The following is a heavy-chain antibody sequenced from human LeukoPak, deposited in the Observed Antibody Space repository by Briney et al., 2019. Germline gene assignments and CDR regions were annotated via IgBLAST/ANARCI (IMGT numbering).Heavy chain of an antibody. J-gene: IGHJ6*02. D-gene: IGHD2-8*01. CDR1: GGSISSYY. Sequence: PSETLSLTCTVSGGSISSYYWSWIRQPPGKGLEWIGYIYYSGSTNYNPSLKSRVTISVDTSKNQFSLKLSSVTAADTAVYYCARVPLYCTNGVCYQNYYYYYGMDVWGQGTTVTVSS. CDR2: IYYSGST. CDR3: ARVPLYCTNGVCYQNYYYYYGMDV. V-gene: IGHV4-59*01.